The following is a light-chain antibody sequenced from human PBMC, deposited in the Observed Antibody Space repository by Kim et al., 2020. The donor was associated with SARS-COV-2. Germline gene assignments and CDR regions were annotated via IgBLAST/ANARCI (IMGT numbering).Light chain of an antibody. J-gene: IGKJ4*01. Sequence: PGERATHTCRASQRCSSYLAWYQQKPGQAPRLLIYDASNRATGIPARFSGSGSGTDFTLTISSLEPEDFAVYYCQQRSNWPPTFGGGTKVDIK. CDR3: QQRSNWPPT. CDR2: DAS. V-gene: IGKV3-11*01. CDR1: QRCSSY.